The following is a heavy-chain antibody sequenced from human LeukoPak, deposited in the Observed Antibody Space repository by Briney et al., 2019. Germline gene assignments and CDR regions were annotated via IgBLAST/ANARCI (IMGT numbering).Heavy chain of an antibody. CDR2: IKQDGSEK. CDR1: GFTFSSYC. J-gene: IGHJ6*02. CDR3: ARAFAATYRVWDYYYGMDV. D-gene: IGHD6-13*01. V-gene: IGHV3-7*01. Sequence: GGSLRLSCAASGFTFSSYCLSWIRQAPGKGLEWVANIKQDGSEKYYVGSVKGRFTISRDNAKNSLYLQINSLRAEDTAVYYCARAFAATYRVWDYYYGMDVWGQGTTVTVSS.